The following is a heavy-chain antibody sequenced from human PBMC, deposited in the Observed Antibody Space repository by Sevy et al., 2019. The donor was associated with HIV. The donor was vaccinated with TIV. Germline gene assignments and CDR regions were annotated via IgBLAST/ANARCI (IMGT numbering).Heavy chain of an antibody. CDR2: ISSSSSYI. CDR3: VRDGGCSSTSCLLYFDS. V-gene: IGHV3-21*01. J-gene: IGHJ4*02. Sequence: GGSLRLSCAASGFTFSRYSMNWVRQAPGKGLEWVSSISSSSSYIYYADSVKGRFTISRDNAKNSLYLQMNSLRAEDTAVYYCVRDGGCSSTSCLLYFDSWGQGTLVTVSS. D-gene: IGHD2-2*01. CDR1: GFTFSRYS.